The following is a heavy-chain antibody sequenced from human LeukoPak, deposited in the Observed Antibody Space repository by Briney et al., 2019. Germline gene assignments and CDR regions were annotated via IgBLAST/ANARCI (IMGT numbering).Heavy chain of an antibody. CDR3: ARRFGSSSSWGFDY. CDR2: IYTSGST. V-gene: IGHV4-4*09. J-gene: IGHJ4*02. Sequence: SETLSLTCTVSGGSISSYYCSWIRQPPGKGLEWIGYIYTSGSTNYNPSLKSRVTISVDTSKNQFSLKLSSVTAADTAVYYSARRFGSSSSWGFDYWGQGTLVTVSS. CDR1: GGSISSYY. D-gene: IGHD6-6*01.